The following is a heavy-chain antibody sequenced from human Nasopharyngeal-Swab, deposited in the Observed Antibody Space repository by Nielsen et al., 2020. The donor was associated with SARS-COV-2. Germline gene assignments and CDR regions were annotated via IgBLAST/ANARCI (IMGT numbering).Heavy chain of an antibody. CDR1: GFTFSSYW. V-gene: IGHV3-74*01. CDR3: ARGTYYDILTGYSYFDY. Sequence: GGSLRLPCAASGFTFSSYWMHWVRQAPGKGLVWVSRINSDGSSTNYADSVKGRFTISRDNAKNTLYLQMNSLRAEDTAVYYCARGTYYDILTGYSYFDYWGQGTLVTVSS. J-gene: IGHJ4*02. D-gene: IGHD3-9*01. CDR2: INSDGSST.